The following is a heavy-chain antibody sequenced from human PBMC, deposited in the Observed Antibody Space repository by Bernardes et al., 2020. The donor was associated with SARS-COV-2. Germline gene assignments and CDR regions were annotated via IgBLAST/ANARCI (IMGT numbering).Heavy chain of an antibody. V-gene: IGHV4-39*07. CDR1: GGSVSSGSYY. D-gene: IGHD6-13*01. J-gene: IGHJ4*02. CDR2: INHSGST. Sequence: SETLSLTCTVSGGSVSSGSYYWSWIRQPPGKGLEWIGEINHSGSTNYNPSLKSRVTISVDTSKNQFSLKLSSVTAADTAVYYCARIKLIAESFDYWGQGTLVTVSS. CDR3: ARIKLIAESFDY.